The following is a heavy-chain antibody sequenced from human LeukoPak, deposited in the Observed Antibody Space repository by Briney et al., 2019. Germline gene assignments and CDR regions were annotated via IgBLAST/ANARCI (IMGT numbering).Heavy chain of an antibody. J-gene: IGHJ4*02. D-gene: IGHD1-26*01. CDR1: GGSISSSSYY. CDR2: IYYSGST. V-gene: IGHV4-39*01. CDR3: ARVSFCGSYLCYFDY. Sequence: PSETLSLTCTVSGGSISSSSYYWGWIRQPPGKGLEWIGSIYYSGSTYYNPSLKSRVTISVDTSKNQFSLKLSSVTAADTAVYYCARVSFCGSYLCYFDYWGQGTLVTVSS.